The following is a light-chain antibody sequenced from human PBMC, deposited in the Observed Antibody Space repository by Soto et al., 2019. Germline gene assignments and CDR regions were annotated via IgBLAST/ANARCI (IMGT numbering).Light chain of an antibody. CDR2: DVS. J-gene: IGLJ1*01. V-gene: IGLV2-11*01. Sequence: QSALTQPASVSGSPGQSITISCTGTSSDVGNYIFVSWYRQHPGKAPKLMIYDVSKRPSGVPDRFSGSKSGNTASLTISGLQAEDEADYYCCSYAGSYTYVFGTGTQLTVL. CDR3: CSYAGSYTYV. CDR1: SSDVGNYIF.